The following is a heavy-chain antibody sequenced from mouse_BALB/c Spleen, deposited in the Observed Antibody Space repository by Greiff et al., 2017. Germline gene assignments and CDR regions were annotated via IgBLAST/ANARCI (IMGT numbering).Heavy chain of an antibody. V-gene: IGHV1-4*01. CDR1: GYTFTSYT. CDR3: ARNGCFDY. J-gene: IGHJ2*01. D-gene: IGHD2-2*01. Sequence: VMLVESGAELARPGASVKMSCKASGYTFTSYTMHWVKQRPGQGLEWIGYINPSSGYTNYNQKFKDKATLTADKSSSTAYMQLSSLTSEDSAVYYCARNGCFDYWGQGTTLTVSS. CDR2: INPSSGYT.